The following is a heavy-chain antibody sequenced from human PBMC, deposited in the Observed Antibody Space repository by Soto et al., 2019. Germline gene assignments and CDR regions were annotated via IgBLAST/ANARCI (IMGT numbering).Heavy chain of an antibody. V-gene: IGHV3-7*01. CDR1: GFTLSSYW. D-gene: IGHD6-19*01. CDR3: VREGSTGWEFDS. CDR2: TRQDGGQS. Sequence: EVQLVESGGGLVQPGGSLRLSCEASGFTLSSYWMSWIRQAPGKGLEWVANTRQDGGQSYLVDSVQGRFTISRDNAKNSVFLQMNSLRAEDTAVYYCVREGSTGWEFDSWGQGTLVTVSP. J-gene: IGHJ4*02.